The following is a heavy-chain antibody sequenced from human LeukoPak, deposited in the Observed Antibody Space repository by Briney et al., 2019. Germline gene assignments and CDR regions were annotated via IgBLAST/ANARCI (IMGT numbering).Heavy chain of an antibody. Sequence: GGSLRLSCAASGFTFSTYYMNWVRQAPGKGLEWVSRINSDGSSTTYADSVKGRFTISRDNAKNTLYLQMNSLRAEDTAVYFCATPFRDSSGSYYNDWFDPWGQGTLVTVSS. V-gene: IGHV3-74*01. J-gene: IGHJ5*02. CDR3: ATPFRDSSGSYYNDWFDP. CDR1: GFTFSTYY. CDR2: INSDGSST. D-gene: IGHD3-22*01.